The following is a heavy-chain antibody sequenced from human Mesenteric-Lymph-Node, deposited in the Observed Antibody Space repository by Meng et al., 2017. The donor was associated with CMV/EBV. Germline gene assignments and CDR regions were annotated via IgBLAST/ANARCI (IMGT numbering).Heavy chain of an antibody. D-gene: IGHD3-3*01. CDR1: GYTFTDHY. J-gene: IGHJ5*02. Sequence: ASVKVSCKPSGYTFTDHYVHWVRQAPGQGLEWMGWINPNSGGTNYAQKFQGRVTMTRDTSISTAYMELSSLRSEDTAVYYCARYGDFWSGYYFIDPWGQGTLVTVSS. V-gene: IGHV1-2*02. CDR2: INPNSGGT. CDR3: ARYGDFWSGYYFIDP.